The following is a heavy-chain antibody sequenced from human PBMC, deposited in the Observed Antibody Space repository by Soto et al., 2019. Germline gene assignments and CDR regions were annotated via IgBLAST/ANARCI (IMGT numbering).Heavy chain of an antibody. J-gene: IGHJ1*01. D-gene: IGHD6-13*01. Sequence: PGGSLRLSCAASGFTFSSYSMNWVRQAPGKGLEWVSSISSSSSYIYYADSVKGRFTISRDNAKNSRYLQMNSLRAEDTDVYYCAYSGYCSSHVRAQSPPRQNYLQHCGQGTLVTVSS. V-gene: IGHV3-21*01. CDR1: GFTFSSYS. CDR2: ISSSSSYI. CDR3: AYSGYCSSHVRAQSPPRQNYLQH.